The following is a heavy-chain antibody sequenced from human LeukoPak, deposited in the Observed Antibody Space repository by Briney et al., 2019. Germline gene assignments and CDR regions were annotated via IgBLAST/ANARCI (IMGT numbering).Heavy chain of an antibody. J-gene: IGHJ6*02. CDR2: IIPIFGTA. CDR1: GGTFSSYA. CDR3: ARLHYYDSWYYGMDV. D-gene: IGHD3-22*01. V-gene: IGHV1-69*13. Sequence: PRASVKVSCKASGGTFSSYAISWVRQAPGQGLEWMGGIIPIFGTANYAQKFQGRVTITADESTSTAYMELSSLRSEDTAVYYCARLHYYDSWYYGMDVWGQGTTVTVSS.